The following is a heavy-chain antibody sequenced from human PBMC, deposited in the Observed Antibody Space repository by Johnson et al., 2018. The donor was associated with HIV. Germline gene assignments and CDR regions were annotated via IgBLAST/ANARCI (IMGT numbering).Heavy chain of an antibody. V-gene: IGHV3-30-3*01. CDR2: ISYDGINK. CDR3: GRDYDYDNSDQSGIDVFDV. Sequence: HVQLVESGGGVVQPGRSLRLSCAASGFTFSSYAMHWVRQAPGKGLDCVAVISYDGINKYYADSVKGRFTISRDNSENTAYLQMNGLTVEDTAMYYCGRDYDYDNSDQSGIDVFDVWGQGTKVTVSS. D-gene: IGHD3-22*01. J-gene: IGHJ3*01. CDR1: GFTFSSYA.